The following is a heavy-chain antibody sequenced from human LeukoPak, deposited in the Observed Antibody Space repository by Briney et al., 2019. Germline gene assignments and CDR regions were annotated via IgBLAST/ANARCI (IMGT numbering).Heavy chain of an antibody. CDR1: GYAFTGYY. J-gene: IGHJ6*03. Sequence: GASVKVSCKSSGYAFTGYYVHWVRQAPGQGLEWMGWINPNSGVTNYAQKFQGRVTMTRDTSISTAYMELSSLRSDDTAVHYCAREVGYYDSTGDYYHYYMDVWGKGTTVTVSS. CDR3: AREVGYYDSTGDYYHYYMDV. V-gene: IGHV1-2*02. D-gene: IGHD3-22*01. CDR2: INPNSGVT.